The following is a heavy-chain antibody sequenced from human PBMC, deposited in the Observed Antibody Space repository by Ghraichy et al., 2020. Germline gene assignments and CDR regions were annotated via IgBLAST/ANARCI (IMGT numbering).Heavy chain of an antibody. CDR1: GFTFSSYT. J-gene: IGHJ3*02. V-gene: IGHV3-23*01. CDR2: ISGSGGST. D-gene: IGHD5-24*01. CDR3: AKDRGDGYSYGAFDI. Sequence: GGSLRLSCAASGFTFSSYTMSWVRQAPGEGLEWVSTISGSGGSTYYADSVKGRFTISRDNSKNTLFLQMNSLRAEDTTIYYCAKDRGDGYSYGAFDIWGQGTMVTVSS.